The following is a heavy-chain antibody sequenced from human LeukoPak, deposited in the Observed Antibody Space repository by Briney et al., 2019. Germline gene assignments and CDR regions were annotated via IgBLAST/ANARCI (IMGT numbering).Heavy chain of an antibody. CDR1: GFTFSSYA. CDR3: AKVNGGYNSFDY. CDR2: ISGSGGST. J-gene: IGHJ4*02. Sequence: GGSLRLSCAASGFTFSSYAMSWVRQAPGKGLEWVSAISGSGGSTYYADSVKGRFTISRDNSKNTLYLQMNSLRAEDTAGYYCAKVNGGYNSFDYWGQGTLVTVSS. V-gene: IGHV3-23*01. D-gene: IGHD5-12*01.